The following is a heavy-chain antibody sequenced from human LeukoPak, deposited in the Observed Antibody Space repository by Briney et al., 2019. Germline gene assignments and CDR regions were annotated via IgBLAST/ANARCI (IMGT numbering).Heavy chain of an antibody. V-gene: IGHV1-46*01. CDR2: INPSGGST. J-gene: IGHJ4*02. CDR3: ARERYYTSGSVHNRIDY. D-gene: IGHD3-10*01. Sequence: ASVKVSCKASGYTFTSYYMHWVRQAPGQGLEWMGIINPSGGSTSYAQKFQGRVTMTRDTSTSTVYMELSRLRSDDTAVYYCARERYYTSGSVHNRIDYWGQGTLVTVSS. CDR1: GYTFTSYY.